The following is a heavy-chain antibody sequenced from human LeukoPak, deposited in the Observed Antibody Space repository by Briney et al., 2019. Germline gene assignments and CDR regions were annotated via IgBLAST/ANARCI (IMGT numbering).Heavy chain of an antibody. Sequence: GGSLRLSCAASGFAFRTYAMSCPPGARGEGLEWVSALSASGGSTYYADSVKGRFTISRDNSKNTLYLRMNSLRAEDTAVYYCAKDLGWYFDYWGQGILVTVSS. D-gene: IGHD6-19*01. CDR1: GFAFRTYA. V-gene: IGHV3-23*01. J-gene: IGHJ4*02. CDR2: LSASGGST. CDR3: AKDLGWYFDY.